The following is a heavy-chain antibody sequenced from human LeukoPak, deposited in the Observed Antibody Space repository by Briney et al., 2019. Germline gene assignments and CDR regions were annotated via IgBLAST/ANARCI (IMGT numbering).Heavy chain of an antibody. CDR1: GYTFTSYG. V-gene: IGHV1-18*01. CDR2: ISAYNGNT. D-gene: IGHD6-19*01. Sequence: ASVKVSCKASGYTFTSYGISWVRQAPGQGLEWMGWISAYNGNTNYAQKLQGRVTMTTVTSTSTAYMELRSLRSDDTAVYYCALLKKNQGPGWYFPRGAEYFQHWGQGTLVTVSS. CDR3: ALLKKNQGPGWYFPRGAEYFQH. J-gene: IGHJ1*01.